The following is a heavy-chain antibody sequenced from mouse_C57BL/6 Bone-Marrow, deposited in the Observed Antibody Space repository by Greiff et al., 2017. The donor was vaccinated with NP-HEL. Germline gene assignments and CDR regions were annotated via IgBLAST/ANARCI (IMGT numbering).Heavy chain of an antibody. CDR3: TTPTRAY. J-gene: IGHJ3*01. V-gene: IGHV14-4*01. CDR2: IDPENGDT. D-gene: IGHD1-1*01. CDR1: GFNIKDDY. Sequence: VQLKQSGAELVRPGASVKLSCTASGFNIKDDYMHWVKQRPEQGLEWIGWIDPENGDTEYASKFQGKATITADTSSNTAYLQLSSLTSEDTAVYYCTTPTRAYWGQGTLVTVSA.